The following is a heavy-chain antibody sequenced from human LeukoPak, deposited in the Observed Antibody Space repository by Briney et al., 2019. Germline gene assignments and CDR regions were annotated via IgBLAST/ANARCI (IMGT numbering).Heavy chain of an antibody. CDR2: INPNSGST. J-gene: IGHJ4*02. Sequence: GASVKVSCKASGYTFTGYYMHWVRQAPGQGLEWMGWINPNSGSTNYAQKFQGRVTMTRDTSISTAYMELSRLRADDTAVYYCAIDYCSSTSCYTGRVDYWGQGTLVTVSS. CDR3: AIDYCSSTSCYTGRVDY. V-gene: IGHV1-2*02. D-gene: IGHD2-2*02. CDR1: GYTFTGYY.